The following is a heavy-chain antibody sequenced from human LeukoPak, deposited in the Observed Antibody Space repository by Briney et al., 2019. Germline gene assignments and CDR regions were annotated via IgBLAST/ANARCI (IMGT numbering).Heavy chain of an antibody. J-gene: IGHJ3*01. Sequence: PGGSLRLSCAGSGFSFSSYGMHWVRQAPGKGLEWVALMLYDGSGIYYADSVKGRFSVSRDNSNYMFYLQMTSLRAEDSAVYYCARDLASGNHPDGFDVWAQGTLVTVSS. CDR3: ARDLASGNHPDGFDV. D-gene: IGHD1-14*01. CDR1: GFSFSSYG. CDR2: MLYDGSGI. V-gene: IGHV3-33*05.